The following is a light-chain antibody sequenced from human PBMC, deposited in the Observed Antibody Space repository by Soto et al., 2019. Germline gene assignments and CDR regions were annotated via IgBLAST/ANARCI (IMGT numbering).Light chain of an antibody. CDR3: LQHNDYPPT. CDR1: QDIRNE. CDR2: IAS. V-gene: IGKV1-17*01. J-gene: IGKJ1*01. Sequence: DIQMTQSPSSLSASVGDRVTITCRASQDIRNELGWFQQKPGKAPKRLIYIASSLQSGVPSRFSGSGSGTAFTLTISSLQPEDYATYYCLQHNDYPPTFGQGTKVEI.